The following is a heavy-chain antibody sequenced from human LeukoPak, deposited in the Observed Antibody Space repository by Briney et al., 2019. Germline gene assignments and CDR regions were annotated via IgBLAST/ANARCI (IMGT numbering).Heavy chain of an antibody. V-gene: IGHV1-2*02. CDR2: INPNSGGT. CDR1: GYTFTDYY. Sequence: GASVKVSCKASGYTFTDYYIHWVRQAPGQGLEWMGWINPNSGGTNYTQKFQGRVTMTRDTSISTAYLELNRLTSDDTAVYYCARVLARYGNLDYWGQGILVTASS. J-gene: IGHJ4*02. CDR3: ARVLARYGNLDY. D-gene: IGHD1-14*01.